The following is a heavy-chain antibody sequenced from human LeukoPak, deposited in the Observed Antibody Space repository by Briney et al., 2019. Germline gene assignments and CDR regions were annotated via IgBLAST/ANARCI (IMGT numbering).Heavy chain of an antibody. Sequence: PGGSLRLSCAASGFTFSSYGRSWVRRAPGKGLEWVEAISGSGDSTYYADSVKGRFTISRDNSKNTLYLQMTRLRAEDTAVYYCAKDRVAAVYYYMDVWGKGTTVTVSS. D-gene: IGHD6-13*01. CDR2: ISGSGDST. CDR1: GFTFSSYG. J-gene: IGHJ6*03. V-gene: IGHV3-23*01. CDR3: AKDRVAAVYYYMDV.